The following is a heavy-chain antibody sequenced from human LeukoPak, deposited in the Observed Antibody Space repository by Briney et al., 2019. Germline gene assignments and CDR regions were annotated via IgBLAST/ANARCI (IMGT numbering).Heavy chain of an antibody. D-gene: IGHD1-7*01. Sequence: GGSLRLSYAASGFTFSSYAMSWVRQAPGKGLEWVSAISGSGGSTYYADSVKGRFTISRDNSKNTLYLQMNSLRAEDTAVYYCAKDSLNWNYGPFDYWGQGTLVTVSS. CDR3: AKDSLNWNYGPFDY. CDR2: ISGSGGST. V-gene: IGHV3-23*01. CDR1: GFTFSSYA. J-gene: IGHJ4*02.